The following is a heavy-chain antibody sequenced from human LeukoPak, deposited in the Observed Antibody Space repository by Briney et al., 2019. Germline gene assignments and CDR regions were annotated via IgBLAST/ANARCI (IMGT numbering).Heavy chain of an antibody. V-gene: IGHV3-23*01. J-gene: IGHJ4*02. CDR2: ISGGGYTT. D-gene: IGHD3/OR15-3a*01. Sequence: GGSLRLSCVASGFAFTNFAMSWVRQAPGKGLDWVSVISGGGYTTYFADSVTGRFIISRDNSKNTLYLHMNNLRADDTAVYYCAKTTWTGNYYFDSWGQGTLVTVSS. CDR1: GFAFTNFA. CDR3: AKTTWTGNYYFDS.